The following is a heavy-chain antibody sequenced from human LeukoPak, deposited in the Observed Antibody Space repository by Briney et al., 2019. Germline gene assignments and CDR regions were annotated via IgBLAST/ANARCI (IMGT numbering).Heavy chain of an antibody. CDR3: AELGITMIGGV. D-gene: IGHD3-10*02. CDR2: ISSSSYI. Sequence: GGSLRLSCAASGFTFSTYSVNWVRQAPGKGLEWVSSISSSSYIYYADSVKGRFTISRDNAKNSLYLQMNSLRAEDTAVYYCAELGITMIGGVWGKGTTVTISS. J-gene: IGHJ6*04. V-gene: IGHV3-21*01. CDR1: GFTFSTYS.